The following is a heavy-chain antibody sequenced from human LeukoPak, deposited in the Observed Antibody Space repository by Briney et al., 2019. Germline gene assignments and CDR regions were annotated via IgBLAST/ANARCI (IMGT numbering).Heavy chain of an antibody. Sequence: SETLSLTCAVYGGSFSGYYWSWIRQPPGKGLEWIGEINHSGSTNYNPSLKSRVTISVDTSKNQLSLKLSSVTAADTAVYYCARGLKKKYDYWGQGTLVTVSS. J-gene: IGHJ4*02. V-gene: IGHV4-34*01. CDR1: GGSFSGYY. CDR3: ARGLKKKYDY. CDR2: INHSGST.